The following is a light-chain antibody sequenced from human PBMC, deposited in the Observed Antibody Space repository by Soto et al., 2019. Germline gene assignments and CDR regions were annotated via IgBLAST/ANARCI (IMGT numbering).Light chain of an antibody. CDR3: QHYDNWPPLT. Sequence: EIVMTQSPATLSVSPGERATLSCRASQSVSSNLAWYQQKPGQAPRLLVYGASTRTTGFPARFSGSGSGTEFTLTISSLQSEDFAVYYCQHYDNWPPLTFGQGTKVDIK. J-gene: IGKJ1*01. CDR2: GAS. V-gene: IGKV3-15*01. CDR1: QSVSSN.